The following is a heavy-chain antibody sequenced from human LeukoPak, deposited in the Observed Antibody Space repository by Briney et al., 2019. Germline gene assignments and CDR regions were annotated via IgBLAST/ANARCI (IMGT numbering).Heavy chain of an antibody. Sequence: PGGSLRLSCAASGFTFSRYWMSWVRQAPGKGLEWVANIKQDGSEQYYVDSVKGRFTISRDNAKNSLFLQMNSLRDEDTAIYFCVSWSYEHSSGWYYLDYWGQGTLVTVSS. V-gene: IGHV3-7*05. CDR2: IKQDGSEQ. CDR1: GFTFSRYW. D-gene: IGHD6-19*01. CDR3: VSWSYEHSSGWYYLDY. J-gene: IGHJ4*02.